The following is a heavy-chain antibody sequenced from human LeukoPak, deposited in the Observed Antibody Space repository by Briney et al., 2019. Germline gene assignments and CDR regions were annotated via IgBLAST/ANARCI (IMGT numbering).Heavy chain of an antibody. V-gene: IGHV1-46*01. D-gene: IGHD6-19*01. J-gene: IGHJ4*02. CDR2: INRSGGST. Sequence: ASVKVSCKASGYTFTSYYMHWVRQAPGQGLEWMGIINRSGGSTSYAQKSQGRVTMTRDMSTSTVYMELSSLRSEDTAVYYCARDHTRSGWYGVEDEKDYWGQGTLVTVSS. CDR1: GYTFTSYY. CDR3: ARDHTRSGWYGVEDEKDY.